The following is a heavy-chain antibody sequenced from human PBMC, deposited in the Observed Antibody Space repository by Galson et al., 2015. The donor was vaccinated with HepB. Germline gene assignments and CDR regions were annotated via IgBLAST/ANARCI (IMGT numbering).Heavy chain of an antibody. Sequence: SLRLSCAASGFIFRNFGMHWVRQAPGKGLEWVAVIWYDGSNKYYADSVKGRFTISRDNSQNRLYVQMNSLRAEDTAVYYCARLRGHGMDVWGQGTTVTVSS. CDR2: IWYDGSNK. J-gene: IGHJ6*02. V-gene: IGHV3-33*01. CDR1: GFIFRNFG. CDR3: ARLRGHGMDV. D-gene: IGHD3-16*01.